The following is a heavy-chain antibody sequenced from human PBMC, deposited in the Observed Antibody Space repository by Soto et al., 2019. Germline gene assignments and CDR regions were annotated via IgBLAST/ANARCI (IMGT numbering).Heavy chain of an antibody. CDR2: IYYSGST. CDR3: ARGKSVYTWNDLFDY. Sequence: SETLSLTCTVSGGSISSYYWSWIRQPPGKGLEWIGYIYYSGSTNYNPSLKSRVTISVDTSKNQFSLKLSSVTAADTAVYYCARGKSVYTWNDLFDYCGQGPLVTVS. V-gene: IGHV4-59*01. CDR1: GGSISSYY. J-gene: IGHJ4*02. D-gene: IGHD1-20*01.